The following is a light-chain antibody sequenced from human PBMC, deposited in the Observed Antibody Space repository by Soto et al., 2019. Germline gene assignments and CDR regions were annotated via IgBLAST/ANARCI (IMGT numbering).Light chain of an antibody. CDR2: KAS. Sequence: DIQMTQSPSSLSASVVDRVTITFRASQSISPYLNWYQQKPGKAPKLLIYKASSLESGVPLRFSASVSGTEFTLIISGLQPDDFATYYCQQYNSYPTFGQGTKVDIK. CDR3: QQYNSYPT. J-gene: IGKJ1*01. V-gene: IGKV1-5*03. CDR1: QSISPY.